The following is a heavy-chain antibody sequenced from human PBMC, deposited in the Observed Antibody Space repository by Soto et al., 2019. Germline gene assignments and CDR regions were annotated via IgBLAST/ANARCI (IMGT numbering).Heavy chain of an antibody. Sequence: GGSLRLSCAASGFTFSNAWMNWVRQAPGKGLEWVGRIKSKTDGGTTDYAAPVKGRFTISRDDSKNTLYLQMNSLKTEDTAVYYCTTGLSYYDFWSGYYTFDYWGQGTLVTVSS. CDR2: IKSKTDGGTT. D-gene: IGHD3-3*01. V-gene: IGHV3-15*07. CDR1: GFTFSNAW. J-gene: IGHJ4*02. CDR3: TTGLSYYDFWSGYYTFDY.